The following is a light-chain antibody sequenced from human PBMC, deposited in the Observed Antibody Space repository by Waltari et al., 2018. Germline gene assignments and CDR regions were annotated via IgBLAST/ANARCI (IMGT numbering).Light chain of an antibody. V-gene: IGLV10-54*01. CDR1: SNDVGNHG. CDR3: STWDSSLTGYV. CDR2: RNN. Sequence: QAGLTQPPSVSKGLRQTATLTCTGNSNDVGNHGTAGLQQHQGHPPKLLSYRNNNRPSGISERFSASRSGNTASLTITGLQPEDEADYYCSTWDSSLTGYVFGSGTKVTVL. J-gene: IGLJ1*01.